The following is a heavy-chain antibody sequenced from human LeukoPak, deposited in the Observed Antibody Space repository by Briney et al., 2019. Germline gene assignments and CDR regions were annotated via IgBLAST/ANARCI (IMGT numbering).Heavy chain of an antibody. CDR2: INPNSGGT. Sequence: GASVKVSCKASGYTFTGYYMHWVRQAPGQGLEWMGWINPNSGGTNYAQKFQGRVTMTRDTSISTAYMELSRLRSDDTAVYYCARGSGWYLLNNQGFDYWGQGTLVTVSS. D-gene: IGHD6-19*01. V-gene: IGHV1-2*02. CDR1: GYTFTGYY. J-gene: IGHJ4*02. CDR3: ARGSGWYLLNNQGFDY.